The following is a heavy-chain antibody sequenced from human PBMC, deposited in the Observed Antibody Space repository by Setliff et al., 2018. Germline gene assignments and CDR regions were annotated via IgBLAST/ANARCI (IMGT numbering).Heavy chain of an antibody. CDR3: ARMTGFAYMDV. CDR1: GASINSLSW. J-gene: IGHJ6*03. V-gene: IGHV4-4*02. CDR2: ISHTGST. Sequence: SETLSLTCTVSGASINSLSWWSWVRQSPGKGLEWIGEISHTGSTNYNPSLKSRVTISVDTSKSQFSLKLSSVTAADTAVYYCARMTGFAYMDVWGKGTLVTVSS.